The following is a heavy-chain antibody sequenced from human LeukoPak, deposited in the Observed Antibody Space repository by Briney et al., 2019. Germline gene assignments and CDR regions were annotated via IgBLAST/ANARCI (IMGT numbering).Heavy chain of an antibody. J-gene: IGHJ4*02. Sequence: ASETLSLTCTVSGGSISSSSYYWGWIRQPPGKGLEWIGSIYYSGSTNYNPSLKSRVTISVDTSKNQFSLKLSSVTAADTAVYYCARAQWLVFFLEPRSFDYWGQGTLVTVSS. V-gene: IGHV4-39*07. CDR2: IYYSGST. CDR1: GGSISSSSYY. CDR3: ARAQWLVFFLEPRSFDY. D-gene: IGHD6-19*01.